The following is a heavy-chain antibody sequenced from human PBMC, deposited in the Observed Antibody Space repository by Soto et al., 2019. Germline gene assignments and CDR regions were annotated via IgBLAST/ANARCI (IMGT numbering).Heavy chain of an antibody. CDR2: INPSGGST. Sequence: ASVKVSCKVSGYTFTSYYMHWVRQAPGQGLEWMGIINPSGGSTSYAQKFQGRVTMTRDTSTSTVYMELSSLRSEDTAVYYCARDDLYYDFWSGYSYGMDVWGKGTTVTVS. J-gene: IGHJ6*04. V-gene: IGHV1-46*01. CDR1: GYTFTSYY. D-gene: IGHD3-3*01. CDR3: ARDDLYYDFWSGYSYGMDV.